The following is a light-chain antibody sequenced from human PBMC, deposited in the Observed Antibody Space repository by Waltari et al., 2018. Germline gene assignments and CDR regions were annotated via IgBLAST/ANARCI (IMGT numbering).Light chain of an antibody. CDR2: DTS. V-gene: IGLV7-46*01. CDR3: LLSFRSGWV. J-gene: IGLJ3*02. CDR1: SGPVIDVRF. Sequence: QAVVTQEPSLTVSPGETVTLTCASISGPVIDVRFPYGLQQRPGQAPRTLIYDTSIKNMWTPARFSGSLIGGRAVLTLSGAQPEDEADYYCLLSFRSGWVFGGGTRLIV.